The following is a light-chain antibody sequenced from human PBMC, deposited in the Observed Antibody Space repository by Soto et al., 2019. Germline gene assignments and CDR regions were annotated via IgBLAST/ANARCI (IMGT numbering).Light chain of an antibody. CDR1: QSVSSSY. V-gene: IGKV3-20*01. Sequence: EIVLTQSPGTLSLSPGERATLSCRASQSVSSSYLAWYQQKPGQAPRLLIYGTSSRATGIPDRFSGSGSGTDFTLTISRLEPEDCAVYYCRQYGSSLFSFGPGTKVDIK. J-gene: IGKJ3*01. CDR2: GTS. CDR3: RQYGSSLFS.